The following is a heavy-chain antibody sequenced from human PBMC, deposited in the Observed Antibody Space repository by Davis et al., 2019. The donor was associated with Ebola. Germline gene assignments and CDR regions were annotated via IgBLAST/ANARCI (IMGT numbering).Heavy chain of an antibody. CDR3: AREKGGDIVVVPAAIGLDY. CDR2: ISYDASSK. V-gene: IGHV3-30*03. J-gene: IGHJ4*02. CDR1: GFTFSNYG. D-gene: IGHD2-2*02. Sequence: PGGSLRLSCAASGFTFSNYGMHWVRQAPGKGLEWVALISYDASSKYYADSVKGRFTISRDNSKNTVYLQMNSLRAEDTAVYYWAREKGGDIVVVPAAIGLDYWGQGTLVTVSS.